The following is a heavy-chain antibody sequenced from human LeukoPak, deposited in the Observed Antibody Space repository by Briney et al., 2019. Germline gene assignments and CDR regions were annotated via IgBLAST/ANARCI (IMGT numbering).Heavy chain of an antibody. V-gene: IGHV1-18*01. CDR2: ISAYNGNT. J-gene: IGHJ6*02. CDR3: ATRSTNVVGYYGMDV. Sequence: ASVKVSCKASGYTFTSYGISWVRQAPGQGLEWMGWISAYNGNTNYAQKFQGRVTMTEDTSTDTAYMELSSLRSEDTAVYYCATRSTNVVGYYGMDVWGQGTTVTVSS. CDR1: GYTFTSYG. D-gene: IGHD2-8*01.